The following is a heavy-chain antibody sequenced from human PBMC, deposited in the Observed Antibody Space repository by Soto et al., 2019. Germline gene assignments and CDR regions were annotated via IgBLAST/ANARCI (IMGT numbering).Heavy chain of an antibody. CDR1: GFTFSDYY. D-gene: IGHD3-22*01. J-gene: IGHJ3*02. V-gene: IGHV3-11*06. CDR2: ISSSSSYT. Sequence: PDVTLRLSCAASGFTFSDYYMSWIRQSPGKALPWVSYISSSSSYTNYADTVKGRFTISRDNAKNSLYLQLNRLRAEDTAVYYCARSLTRSYCYDSSGYHGAFVIGGQGAMVTISS. CDR3: ARSLTRSYCYDSSGYHGAFVI.